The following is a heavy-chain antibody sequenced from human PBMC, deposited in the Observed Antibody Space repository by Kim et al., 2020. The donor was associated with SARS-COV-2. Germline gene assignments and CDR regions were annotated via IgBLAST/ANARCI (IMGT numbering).Heavy chain of an antibody. CDR3: ARHAQQQWLVPLIDY. D-gene: IGHD6-19*01. J-gene: IGHJ4*02. V-gene: IGHV4-39*01. Sequence: PSLTSRVTRSGDTSKNQFSLKRSSVTAADTAVYYCARHAQQQWLVPLIDYWGQGTLVTVSS.